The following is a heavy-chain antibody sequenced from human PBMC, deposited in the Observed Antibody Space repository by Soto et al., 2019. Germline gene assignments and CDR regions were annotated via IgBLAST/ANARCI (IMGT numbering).Heavy chain of an antibody. J-gene: IGHJ4*02. CDR2: LLSDGSNK. CDR1: GFTFSIYE. Sequence: QVQLVESGGGVVQPGRSLRLSCAASGFTFSIYEMHWFRQAPGKGLEWVAVLLSDGSNKYYADSVEGRFTISRDISKSPLYLRMDSLKNEDSAVNYCARGVNRKFDYWGRGTLVACSS. CDR3: ARGVNRKFDY. V-gene: IGHV3-30-3*01.